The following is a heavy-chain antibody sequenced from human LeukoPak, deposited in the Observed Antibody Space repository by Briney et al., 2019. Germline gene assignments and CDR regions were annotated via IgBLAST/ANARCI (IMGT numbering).Heavy chain of an antibody. CDR3: ARDPPSETSVWHGSV. J-gene: IGHJ4*02. Sequence: QPGGSLRLSCVASGFTFSSYEMNWVRQAPGKGLEWVSYISSSGSTIYYADSVKGRFTISRDNAKNSLYLQMNSLRAEDTALYYCARDPPSETSVWHGSVWGQGTLVTVSS. V-gene: IGHV3-48*03. CDR1: GFTFSSYE. D-gene: IGHD5/OR15-5a*01. CDR2: ISSSGSTI.